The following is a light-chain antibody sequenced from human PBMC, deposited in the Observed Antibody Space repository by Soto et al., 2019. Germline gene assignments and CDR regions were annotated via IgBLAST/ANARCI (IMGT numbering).Light chain of an antibody. J-gene: IGLJ3*02. CDR2: VNSDGSH. CDR1: SGHNSYA. Sequence: QAVVTQSPSASASLGASVKLTCTLSSGHNSYAIAWHQQQPEKGPRYLMKVNSDGSHNKGDGIPDRFSGSRSGTERYLTISSLQSEDEADYYCQTWGTGIVLFGGGTKLTVL. CDR3: QTWGTGIVL. V-gene: IGLV4-69*01.